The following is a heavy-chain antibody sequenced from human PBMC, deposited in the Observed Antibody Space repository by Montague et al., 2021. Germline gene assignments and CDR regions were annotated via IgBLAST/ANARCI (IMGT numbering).Heavy chain of an antibody. D-gene: IGHD3-10*01. CDR1: SGSIFHAH. CDR2: MFYGGAT. V-gene: IGHV4-59*08. J-gene: IGHJ5*02. CDR3: AKQDYFVSGTSYKGFDP. Sequence: SETLSLTCTVSSGSIFHAHWSWVRHPPGKGLEWLWSMFYGGATSNNPSLKSRVTMSIDTSTNQFSLKLSFVTAADTAVYYCAKQDYFVSGTSYKGFDPGGQGILVTVSS.